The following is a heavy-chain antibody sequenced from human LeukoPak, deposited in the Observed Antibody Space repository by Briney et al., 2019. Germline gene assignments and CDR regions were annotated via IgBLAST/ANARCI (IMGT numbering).Heavy chain of an antibody. Sequence: PGGSLRLSCAASGFIFNDYYMTWIRQAPGKGLEWVSYISSSGNVTYYADSERGRFTISRDNGKNSLYLQMNSLRAEDTAVYYCARIPKYGDYGIDFWGQGTLVTVSS. CDR1: GFIFNDYY. CDR2: ISSSGNVT. CDR3: ARIPKYGDYGIDF. V-gene: IGHV3-11*01. D-gene: IGHD4-17*01. J-gene: IGHJ4*02.